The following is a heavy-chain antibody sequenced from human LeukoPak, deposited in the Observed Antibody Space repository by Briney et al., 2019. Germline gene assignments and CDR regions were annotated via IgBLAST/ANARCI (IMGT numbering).Heavy chain of an antibody. J-gene: IGHJ4*02. D-gene: IGHD1-26*01. CDR1: GFTFSSYG. Sequence: GGSLRLSCAASGFTFSSYGMHWVRQAPGKGLEWVAVIWYDGSNKYYADSVKGRFTISRDNSKNTLYLQMNSLRAEDTAVYYCARPIVGASRGYFDYWGQGTLVTVSS. CDR3: ARPIVGASRGYFDY. V-gene: IGHV3-33*01. CDR2: IWYDGSNK.